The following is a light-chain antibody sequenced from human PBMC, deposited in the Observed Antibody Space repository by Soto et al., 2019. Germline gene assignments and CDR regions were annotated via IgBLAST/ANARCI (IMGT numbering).Light chain of an antibody. CDR3: QQYNDWPLT. CDR1: QSVSRD. J-gene: IGKJ4*01. V-gene: IGKV3-15*01. CDR2: NTF. Sequence: EIVMTQSPATLSMFPGERATLSCRASQSVSRDLGWYQQKPGQAPRLLIHNTFTRATGVPARFSGSGSGTEFTLTISSLQSEDSAVYYCQQYNDWPLTFGGGTKVEIQ.